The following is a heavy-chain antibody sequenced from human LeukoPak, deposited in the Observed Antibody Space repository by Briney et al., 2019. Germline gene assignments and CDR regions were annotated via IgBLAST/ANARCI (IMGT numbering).Heavy chain of an antibody. CDR3: SKVYYYDSSGYYYGLAYYFDY. D-gene: IGHD3-22*01. CDR1: GFTFSSYG. J-gene: IGHJ4*02. Sequence: GGSLRLSCAASGFTFSSYGMHWVRQAPGKGLEWVAVISYDGSNKYYADSVKGRFTISRDNSKNTLYLQMNSLRAEDTAVYYCSKVYYYDSSGYYYGLAYYFDYWGQGTLVTVSS. V-gene: IGHV3-30*18. CDR2: ISYDGSNK.